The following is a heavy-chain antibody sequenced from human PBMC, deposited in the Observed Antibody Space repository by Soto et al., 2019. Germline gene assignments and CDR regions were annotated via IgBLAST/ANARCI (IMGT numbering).Heavy chain of an antibody. V-gene: IGHV4-4*02. CDR2: IYHSGST. Sequence: PSETLSLTCAVSGGSISSSNWLSWVRQPPGKGLEWIGEIYHSGSTNYNPSLKSRVTISVDKSKNQFSLKLSSVTAADTAVYYCAREIVDTAMGDYYYYYGMDVWGQGTTVTVSS. J-gene: IGHJ6*02. D-gene: IGHD5-18*01. CDR3: AREIVDTAMGDYYYYYGMDV. CDR1: GGSISSSNW.